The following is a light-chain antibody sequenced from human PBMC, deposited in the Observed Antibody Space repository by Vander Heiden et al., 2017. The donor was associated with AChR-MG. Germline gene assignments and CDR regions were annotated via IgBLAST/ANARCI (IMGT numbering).Light chain of an antibody. V-gene: IGKV3-15*01. J-gene: IGKJ1*01. Sequence: EIVVTQFPATLSVSPGERATLPCRASQSVSSNLAWYQQKPGQAPRLLIYGASSRATGIPARFSGSGSGTEFTLTISSLQSEDFAVYYCQHYSNWPPWTFGQGTKVEIK. CDR1: QSVSSN. CDR2: GAS. CDR3: QHYSNWPPWT.